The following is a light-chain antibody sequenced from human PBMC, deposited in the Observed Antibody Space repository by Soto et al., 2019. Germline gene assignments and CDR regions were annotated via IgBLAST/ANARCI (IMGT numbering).Light chain of an antibody. CDR3: HQYGSSPSYT. CDR2: GAS. Sequence: EIVLTQSPGTLSLSPGEGATLSCRASQSVSSSSYLAWYQQKPGPAPRLLIYGASSSATGIPDRFSGSGSGTDFTLTISRLEAEDVAVYYCHQYGSSPSYTFGQGTKLEIK. J-gene: IGKJ2*01. CDR1: QSVSSSSY. V-gene: IGKV3-20*01.